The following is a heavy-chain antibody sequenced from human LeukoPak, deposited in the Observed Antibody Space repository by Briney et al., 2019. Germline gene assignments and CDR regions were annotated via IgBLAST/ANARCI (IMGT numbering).Heavy chain of an antibody. CDR3: ARGTHSGWFDP. Sequence: SETLSLTCAVYGGSFSGYYWSWLRQPPGKGLEWIGEINHSGSTNYNPSLTSRVTISVDTSKNQFSLKLSSVTAADTAVYYCARGTHSGWFDPWGQGTLVTVSS. CDR1: GGSFSGYY. J-gene: IGHJ5*02. CDR2: INHSGST. V-gene: IGHV4-34*01. D-gene: IGHD2-21*01.